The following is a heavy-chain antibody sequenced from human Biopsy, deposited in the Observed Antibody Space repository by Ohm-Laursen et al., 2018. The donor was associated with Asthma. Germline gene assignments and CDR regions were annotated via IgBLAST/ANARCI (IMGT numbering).Heavy chain of an antibody. CDR1: GYTFINYA. Sequence: ASVKVSCKASGYTFINYAIHWVRQAPGQRLEWMGWINVGNGNTKYSEKFQGRVTITRDTSASTAYMDLSSLRSEDTAVYYCARTYYDFLTGQVNDALAMWGQGTVVTVSS. V-gene: IGHV1-3*01. CDR3: ARTYYDFLTGQVNDALAM. D-gene: IGHD3-9*01. J-gene: IGHJ3*02. CDR2: INVGNGNT.